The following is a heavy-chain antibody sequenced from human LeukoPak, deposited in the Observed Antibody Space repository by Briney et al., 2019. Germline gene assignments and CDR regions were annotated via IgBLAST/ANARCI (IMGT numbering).Heavy chain of an antibody. J-gene: IGHJ4*02. D-gene: IGHD2-2*01. CDR1: GDSVSSNSAA. CDR2: TYYRSKWYN. Sequence: SQTLPLTCAISGDSVSSNSAAWNWIRQSPSRGLEWLGRTYYRSKWYNDYAVSVKSRITINPDTSKNQFSLQLNSVTPEDTAVYYCARDRYCSSTSCYPYYFDYWGQGTLVTVSS. V-gene: IGHV6-1*01. CDR3: ARDRYCSSTSCYPYYFDY.